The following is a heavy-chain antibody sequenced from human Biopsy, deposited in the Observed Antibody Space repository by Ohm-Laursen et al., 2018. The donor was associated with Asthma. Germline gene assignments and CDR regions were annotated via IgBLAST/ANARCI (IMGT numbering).Heavy chain of an antibody. CDR1: GGSINSSTW. J-gene: IGHJ5*02. CDR3: ARLADCSGGACYSYGWFDP. V-gene: IGHV4-4*02. Sequence: SETLSLTCTVSGGSINSSTWWSWVRQPPGKGLEWIGEFFHTGSTNYSPSLKSRVTISVDKSKNQFSLNLSAVTAADTAVYYCARLADCSGGACYSYGWFDPWGQGTLVTVSS. D-gene: IGHD2-15*01. CDR2: FFHTGST.